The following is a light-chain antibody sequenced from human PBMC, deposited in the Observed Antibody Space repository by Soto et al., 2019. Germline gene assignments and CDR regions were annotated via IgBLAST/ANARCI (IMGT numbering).Light chain of an antibody. CDR2: GAS. J-gene: IGKJ2*01. CDR3: QQYGSSWYT. V-gene: IGKV3-20*01. CDR1: QSVSSSY. Sequence: EIVLTQSPGTLSLSPGERATLSCRASQSVSSSYLAWYQQKPGQAPRLLIYGASSRATGIPDRFSGSGSGTDFTLTISRLEPEDFAVYYCQQYGSSWYTFGQGTKREIK.